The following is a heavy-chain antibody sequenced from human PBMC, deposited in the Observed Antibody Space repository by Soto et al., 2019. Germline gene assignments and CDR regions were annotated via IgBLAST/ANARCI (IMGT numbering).Heavy chain of an antibody. V-gene: IGHV1-24*01. CDR1: GYTLTELS. CDR3: ATTSFYSGSYYDY. J-gene: IGHJ4*02. Sequence: ASVKVSCRVSGYTLTELSMPWVRQVPGKGLEWMGGFDPEEGETIYAQKFQGRVTMTEDTSTDTAYMELSSLRSAGTAVYYCATTSFYSGSYYDYWGQGTLVTVSS. CDR2: FDPEEGET. D-gene: IGHD1-26*01.